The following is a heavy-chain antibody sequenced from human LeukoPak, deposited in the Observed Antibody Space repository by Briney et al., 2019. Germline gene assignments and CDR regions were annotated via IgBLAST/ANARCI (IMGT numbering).Heavy chain of an antibody. CDR3: ARDRGQTGYYWSYYYYMDV. D-gene: IGHD3-9*01. J-gene: IGHJ6*03. Sequence: PGGSLRLSCAASGFTFSSYAMSWVRQAPGKGLEWVSAISGSGGSTYYADSVKGRFTISRDNAKNSLYLQMNSLRAEDTAVYYCARDRGQTGYYWSYYYYMDVWGIGTTVTVSS. V-gene: IGHV3-23*01. CDR1: GFTFSSYA. CDR2: ISGSGGST.